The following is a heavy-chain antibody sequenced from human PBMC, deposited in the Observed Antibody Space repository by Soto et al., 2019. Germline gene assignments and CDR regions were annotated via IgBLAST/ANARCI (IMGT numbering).Heavy chain of an antibody. CDR1: GFTFSSYG. Sequence: QVQLVESGGGVVQPGRSLRLSCAASGFTFSSYGMHWVRQAPGKGLEWVAVIWYDGSNKYYAVSVKGRFSITRDNSKNTLYLQLNSLSAEDTAVYYCARELLGGMEVWGLWTTVTVSS. J-gene: IGHJ6*02. CDR2: IWYDGSNK. V-gene: IGHV3-33*01. CDR3: ARELLGGMEV.